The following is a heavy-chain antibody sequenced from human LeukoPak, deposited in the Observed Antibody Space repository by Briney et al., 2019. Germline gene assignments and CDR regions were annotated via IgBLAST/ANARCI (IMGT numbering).Heavy chain of an antibody. V-gene: IGHV3-15*01. CDR3: TRIDYYYYGMDV. CDR1: GFTFSNAW. Sequence: GGSLRLSCVASGFTFSNAWMSWVRHAPGRGLEWVGRIKSKTDGGTTDYAAPVKGRFTISRDDSKNTLYLQMNSLKTEDTAVYYCTRIDYYYYGMDVWGQGTTVTVSS. J-gene: IGHJ6*02. D-gene: IGHD2-15*01. CDR2: IKSKTDGGTT.